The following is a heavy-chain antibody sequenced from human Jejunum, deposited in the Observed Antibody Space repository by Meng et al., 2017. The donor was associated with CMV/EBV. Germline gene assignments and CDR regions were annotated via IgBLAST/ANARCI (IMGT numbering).Heavy chain of an antibody. J-gene: IGHJ4*02. D-gene: IGHD4-17*01. CDR2: IYHSGRT. CDR3: TTLYGDSIS. V-gene: IGHV4-4*02. CDR1: GGSIRNDQW. Sequence: QGVLQGAGPGLVKPSGTLASTRVVSGGSIRNDQWWRWVRQAPGKGLEWIGEIYHSGRTNYNPSVNSRVSMSVDKSQNHFSLRLSSVTAADTAVYYCTTLYGDSISWGQGTLVTVSS.